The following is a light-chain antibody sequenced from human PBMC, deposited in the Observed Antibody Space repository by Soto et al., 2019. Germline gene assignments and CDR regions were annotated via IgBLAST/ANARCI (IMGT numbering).Light chain of an antibody. Sequence: DIQMTQSPSSLSASVGDRVTITCRASQSISSYLNWYQQKPGKAPKVLIYAASSLQSGVPSRFSGSGSGTDFTLTISSLQPEDFATYYCRQSYSTPPLTFGGGTKVEIK. CDR1: QSISSY. V-gene: IGKV1-39*01. CDR3: RQSYSTPPLT. J-gene: IGKJ4*01. CDR2: AAS.